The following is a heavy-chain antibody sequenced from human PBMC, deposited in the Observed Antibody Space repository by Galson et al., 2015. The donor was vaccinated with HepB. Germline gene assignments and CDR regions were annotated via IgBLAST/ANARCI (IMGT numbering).Heavy chain of an antibody. D-gene: IGHD7-27*01. CDR1: GYTFTSYW. CDR2: IDPSDSYT. Sequence: KVSCKASGYTFTSYWISWVRQMPGKGLEWMGRIDPSDSYTNYSPSFQGHVTISADKSISTAYLQWSSLKASDTAMYYCARLNWDYYMDVWGKGTTVTVSS. J-gene: IGHJ6*03. CDR3: ARLNWDYYMDV. V-gene: IGHV5-10-1*01.